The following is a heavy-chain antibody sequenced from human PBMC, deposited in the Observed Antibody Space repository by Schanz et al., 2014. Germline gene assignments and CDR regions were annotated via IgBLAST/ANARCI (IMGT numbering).Heavy chain of an antibody. CDR1: GFTFSSYT. J-gene: IGHJ4*02. V-gene: IGHV3-23*04. CDR2: IVGGGGRT. Sequence: EVQLVESGGGLVQPGRSLRLSCAASGFTFSSYTMNWVRQAPGQGLEWVSSIVGGGGRTYYADSVKGRFTISRDNSKNALDLQMNSRGGEATAVYYCAMGGYELHHWGQGTLVTVSS. CDR3: AMGGYELHH. D-gene: IGHD1-7*01.